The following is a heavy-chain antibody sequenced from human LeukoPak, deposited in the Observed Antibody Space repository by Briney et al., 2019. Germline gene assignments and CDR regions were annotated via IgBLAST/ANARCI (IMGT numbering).Heavy chain of an antibody. D-gene: IGHD2-15*01. CDR3: AKGVGYCSGGSCSNWFDP. V-gene: IGHV3-30*18. CDR2: ISYDGSNK. Sequence: GRSLRLSCAASGFTFSSYGMHWVRQAPGKGLEWVAVISYDGSNKYYADSVKGRFTISRDNSKNTLYLQINSLRAEDTAVYYCAKGVGYCSGGSCSNWFDPWGQGTLVTVSS. CDR1: GFTFSSYG. J-gene: IGHJ5*02.